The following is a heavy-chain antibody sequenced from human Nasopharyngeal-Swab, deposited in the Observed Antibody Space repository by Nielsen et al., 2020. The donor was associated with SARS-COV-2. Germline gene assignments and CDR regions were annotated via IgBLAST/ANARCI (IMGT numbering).Heavy chain of an antibody. J-gene: IGHJ4*02. V-gene: IGHV3-30*18. CDR3: AKDTRSGLVRGVITDY. D-gene: IGHD3-10*01. CDR2: ISYDGNNK. Sequence: WIRQPPGKGLEWAAVISYDGNNKYYADSVKGRFTISRDNSKNTLYLQMNSLRAEDTAVYYCAKDTRSGLVRGVITDYWGQGTLVTVSS.